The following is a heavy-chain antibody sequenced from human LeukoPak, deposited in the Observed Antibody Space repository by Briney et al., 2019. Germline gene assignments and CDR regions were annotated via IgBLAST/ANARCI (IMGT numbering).Heavy chain of an antibody. V-gene: IGHV3-23*01. Sequence: GGSLRLSCAASGFTFSSYAPSWVRQAPGKGLEWVSAICGSGGGTYYADSVKGRFTISKDNSKNTLYLQMNSLRAEDTAVYYCAKGRVTPFDYWGQGTLLTVSS. CDR3: AKGRVTPFDY. J-gene: IGHJ4*02. D-gene: IGHD2-21*02. CDR2: ICGSGGGT. CDR1: GFTFSSYA.